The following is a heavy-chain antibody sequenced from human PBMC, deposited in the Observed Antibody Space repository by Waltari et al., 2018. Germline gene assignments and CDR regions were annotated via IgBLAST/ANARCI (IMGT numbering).Heavy chain of an antibody. V-gene: IGHV1-2*04. Sequence: QVQLVQSGAEGMKPGASVKVSCQAVGHTFIDHSSTYVRQAPGQGLEWMGWINPITGETYFAQKFQGSVTMTRDTSLGTVYLELSSRTSDETGIYYCARVSGSTPWRYGLAVWGPGTTVTV. CDR1: GHTFIDHS. J-gene: IGHJ6*02. D-gene: IGHD1-7*01. CDR3: ARVSGSTPWRYGLAV. CDR2: INPITGET.